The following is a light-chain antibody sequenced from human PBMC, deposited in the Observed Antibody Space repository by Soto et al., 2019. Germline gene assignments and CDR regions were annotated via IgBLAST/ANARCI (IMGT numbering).Light chain of an antibody. CDR2: DVN. CDR1: SSDVGGHNH. V-gene: IGLV2-11*01. Sequence: QSALTQPRSVSGSPGQSVTVSCTGTSSDVGGHNHVSWYQQHPGKAPKLMISDVNKRPSGVPDRFSGSKSGNTASLTISGLQAEDEADYYCCSFAGRIFVFGTGTKRTVL. CDR3: CSFAGRIFV. J-gene: IGLJ1*01.